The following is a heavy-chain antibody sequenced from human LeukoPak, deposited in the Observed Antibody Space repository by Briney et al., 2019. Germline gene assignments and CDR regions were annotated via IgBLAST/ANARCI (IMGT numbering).Heavy chain of an antibody. J-gene: IGHJ4*02. CDR3: VREEYDNLYFDY. Sequence: GGSLRLSCAASGFTFRKHAMYWVRQAPGKGLEWVAVIAYDGSNKYYADSVKGRFTVSRDNSKYTLYVQMNSLRTEDTAVYYCVREEYDNLYFDYWGQGTLVTVSS. V-gene: IGHV3-30-3*01. D-gene: IGHD6-6*01. CDR2: IAYDGSNK. CDR1: GFTFRKHA.